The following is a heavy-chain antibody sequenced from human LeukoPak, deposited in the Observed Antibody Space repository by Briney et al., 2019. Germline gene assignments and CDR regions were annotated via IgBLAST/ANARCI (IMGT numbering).Heavy chain of an antibody. Sequence: GGSLRLSCAASGFTFSSYGMHWVRQVPGKGLDWVAVVSYDGSNKYYADSVKGRFTISRDNSKKTLYLQMNSLSPDDTALYHCAKARPPYGDYSYYFDYWGLGTLVTVSS. D-gene: IGHD4-17*01. CDR3: AKARPPYGDYSYYFDY. V-gene: IGHV3-30*18. J-gene: IGHJ4*02. CDR2: VSYDGSNK. CDR1: GFTFSSYG.